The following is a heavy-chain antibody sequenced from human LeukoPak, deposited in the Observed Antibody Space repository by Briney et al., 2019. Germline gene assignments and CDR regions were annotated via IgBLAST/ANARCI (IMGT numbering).Heavy chain of an antibody. V-gene: IGHV3-11*01. D-gene: IGHD3-10*01. Sequence: PGGSLRLSCAASGFTFSDYYMSWIRQAPGKGLEWVSYISSSGSTIYYADSVKGRFTISRDNAKNSLYLQMNSLRAEDTAVYYCASRATYYYGSGSYHHPGDWGQGTLVTVSS. CDR3: ASRATYYYGSGSYHHPGD. J-gene: IGHJ4*02. CDR2: ISSSGSTI. CDR1: GFTFSDYY.